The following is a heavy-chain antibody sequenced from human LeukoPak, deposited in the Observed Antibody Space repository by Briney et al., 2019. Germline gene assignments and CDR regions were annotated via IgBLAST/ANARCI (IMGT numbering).Heavy chain of an antibody. V-gene: IGHV3-21*06. J-gene: IGHJ6*03. CDR1: GFIFSNYY. CDR2: IHGSASYN. CDR3: VRAFGGYDSQRFYYNMDV. D-gene: IGHD5-12*01. Sequence: GGSLRLSCAASGFIFSNYYLNWVRQAPGKGLEWVSCIHGSASYNYYADSVKGRFTVSRDSAKNSLYLEMSSLRVEGTAVYYCVRAFGGYDSQRFYYNMDVWGKGTTVTVSS.